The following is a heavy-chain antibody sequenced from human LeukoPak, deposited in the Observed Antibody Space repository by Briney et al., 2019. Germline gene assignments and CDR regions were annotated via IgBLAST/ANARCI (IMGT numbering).Heavy chain of an antibody. Sequence: PGGSLRRSCAASGFTFSSYWMSWVRQAPGKGLEWVANIKQDGSEKYYVDSVKGRFTISRDNAKNSLYLQMNSLRAEDTAVYYCASYCSGGSCYSGKRYFDYWGQGTLVTVSS. J-gene: IGHJ4*02. CDR3: ASYCSGGSCYSGKRYFDY. CDR1: GFTFSSYW. D-gene: IGHD2-15*01. CDR2: IKQDGSEK. V-gene: IGHV3-7*01.